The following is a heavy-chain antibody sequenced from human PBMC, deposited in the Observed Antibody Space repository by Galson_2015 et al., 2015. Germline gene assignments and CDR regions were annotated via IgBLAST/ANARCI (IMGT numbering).Heavy chain of an antibody. CDR1: GGSLSSYY. D-gene: IGHD6-6*01. CDR2: IYYSGST. J-gene: IGHJ4*02. V-gene: IGHV4-59*01. CDR3: AGGGPYSSSPHFDY. Sequence: ETLSLTCTVSGGSLSSYYWRWIRQPPGKGLEWTGYIYYSGSTNYNPSLKSRVTISVDTSKNQFPLMLSSVTAADTAVYYCAGGGPYSSSPHFDYWGQGTLVTVSS.